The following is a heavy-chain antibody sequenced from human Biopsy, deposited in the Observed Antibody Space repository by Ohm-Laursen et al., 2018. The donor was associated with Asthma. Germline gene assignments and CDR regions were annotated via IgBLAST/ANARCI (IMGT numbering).Heavy chain of an antibody. Sequence: GTSVKVSCKASGGTFSSYAISWVRQAPGQGLEWVGIINPPTGDTSYAQKFLGRVTVTRDTSTSTVYMELSSPRSEDTAVYYCALSQFDYWGQGTLLTVSS. V-gene: IGHV1-46*01. CDR2: INPPTGDT. CDR1: GGTFSSYA. J-gene: IGHJ4*02. CDR3: ALSQFDY.